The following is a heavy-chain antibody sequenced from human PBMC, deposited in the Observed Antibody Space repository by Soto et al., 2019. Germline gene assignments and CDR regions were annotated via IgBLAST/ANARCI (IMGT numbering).Heavy chain of an antibody. J-gene: IGHJ3*01. V-gene: IGHV1-46*03. CDR1: GYSFTTYY. CDR2: INPNGGTT. Sequence: QVVQFGAEVRKPGASVKVSCKASGYSFTTYYIHWFRQAPGQGLEWMAIINPNGGTTNYAQKFQGRVTVTRDMSASTVYMELSSLRSDDTAVYYCAAFCSGGGCPPGPWNWGRGTMVTVSS. D-gene: IGHD2-15*01. CDR3: AAFCSGGGCPPGPWN.